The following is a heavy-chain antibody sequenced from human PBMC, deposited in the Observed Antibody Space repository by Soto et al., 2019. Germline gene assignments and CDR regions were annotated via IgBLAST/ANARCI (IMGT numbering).Heavy chain of an antibody. J-gene: IGHJ5*02. CDR2: IYYSGST. Sequence: QVQLQESGPGLVKPSQTLSLTCTVSGGSISSGDYYWSWIRQHPGKGLEWIGYIYYSGSTYYNPFLKSRVTISVATSKHQFSLKLSSVTAADTAVYYCARWWSGSRQGFDPWGQGTLVTVSS. D-gene: IGHD3-3*01. CDR1: GGSISSGDYY. V-gene: IGHV4-31*03. CDR3: ARWWSGSRQGFDP.